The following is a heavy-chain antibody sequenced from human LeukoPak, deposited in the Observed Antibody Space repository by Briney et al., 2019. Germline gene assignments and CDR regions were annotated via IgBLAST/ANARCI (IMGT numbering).Heavy chain of an antibody. CDR3: ARDRGTWNDDGFDY. CDR2: IYYSGST. D-gene: IGHD1-1*01. J-gene: IGHJ4*02. Sequence: SETLSLTCTVSGDSISAYYWSWMRQTPGKGLEWIGFIYYSGSTNYNPSLKSRVTMSVDTSKNQFSLKLSSVTAADTAVYYCARDRGTWNDDGFDYWGQGTLVTVSS. V-gene: IGHV4-59*12. CDR1: GDSISAYY.